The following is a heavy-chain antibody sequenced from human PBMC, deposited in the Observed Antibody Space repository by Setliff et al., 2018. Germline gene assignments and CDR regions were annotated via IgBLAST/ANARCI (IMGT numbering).Heavy chain of an antibody. D-gene: IGHD4-17*01. CDR1: GGTFSSYA. CDR3: ARGLTYGDYRVY. J-gene: IGHJ4*02. CDR2: IIPIFGTA. V-gene: IGHV1-69*05. Sequence: VASVKVSCKASGGTFSSYAISWVRQAPGQGLEWMGGIIPIFGTANYAQKFQGRVTITTDESTSTAYMELSSLRSEDTAVYYCARGLTYGDYRVYWGQGTLVTVSS.